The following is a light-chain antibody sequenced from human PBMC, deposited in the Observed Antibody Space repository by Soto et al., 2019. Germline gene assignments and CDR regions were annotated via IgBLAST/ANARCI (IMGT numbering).Light chain of an antibody. CDR2: DAS. V-gene: IGKV3-11*01. J-gene: IGKJ3*01. Sequence: EIVLTQSPATLSLSPGERATLSCGASQSVSSYLAWYQQKPGQAPRLLIYDASNRATGIPARFSGSGSGTDFTLTISSLEPEDFAVYYCQQRSNLLFTFGPGTKVDIK. CDR3: QQRSNLLFT. CDR1: QSVSSY.